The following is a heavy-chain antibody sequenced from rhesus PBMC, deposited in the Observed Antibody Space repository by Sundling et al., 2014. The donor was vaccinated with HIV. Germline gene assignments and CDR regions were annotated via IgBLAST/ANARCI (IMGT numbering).Heavy chain of an antibody. Sequence: QVQLQESGPAVVKPSETLSLTCAVSGGSISDTYRWTWIRQPPGKGLEWIGEINGNSATTNYNPSLKSRVAISKDTSKNQFSLKLSSVTAADTAVYYCARKRLRYGLDSWGQGVRVTVS. CDR2: INGNSATT. CDR3: ARKRLRYGLDS. V-gene: IGHV4S10*01. D-gene: IGHD6-31*01. J-gene: IGHJ6*01. CDR1: GGSISDTYR.